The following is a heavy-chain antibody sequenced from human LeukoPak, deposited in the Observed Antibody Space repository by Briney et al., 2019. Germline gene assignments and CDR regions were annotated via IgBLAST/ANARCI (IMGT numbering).Heavy chain of an antibody. CDR3: AKNGGSYHFDY. V-gene: IGHV3-23*01. J-gene: IGHJ4*02. CDR2: ISGSGGNT. CDR1: GVTFSNYA. Sequence: PGGSLRLSCAASGVTFSNYALTWVRQAPGKGLEWVSTISGSGGNTFYTDSVKGRFTISRDSSRNTLYLQMNSLRAEDTAVYFCAKNGGSYHFDYWGQGTLVTVSS. D-gene: IGHD2-8*01.